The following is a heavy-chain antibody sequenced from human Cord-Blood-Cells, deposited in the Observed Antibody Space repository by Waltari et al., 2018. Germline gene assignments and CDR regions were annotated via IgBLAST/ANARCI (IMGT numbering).Heavy chain of an antibody. V-gene: IGHV5-51*01. CDR3: ARHLYCSGGSCFTNWFDP. D-gene: IGHD2-15*01. Sequence: EVQLVQSGAEVKKPGESLKISCKGSGYSFTSYWIGWVRQMHGKGLEWMGIIYPGDSDTRYSPSFQGQVTISADKSISTAYLQWSSLKASDTAMYYCARHLYCSGGSCFTNWFDPWGQGTLVTVSS. J-gene: IGHJ5*02. CDR1: GYSFTSYW. CDR2: IYPGDSDT.